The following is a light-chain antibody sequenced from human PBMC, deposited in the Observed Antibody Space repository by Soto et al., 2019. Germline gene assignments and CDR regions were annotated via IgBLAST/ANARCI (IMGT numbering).Light chain of an antibody. J-gene: IGKJ1*01. Sequence: VMTQAPATLSVSPGEGATLSCRASQTVNNNVAWYQLKEGQVPRLIIYGASTRATDIPARFSGSVSGTEFTLTISSLQSEDFALYYCQQYNNWLTWTFGQGTKVDIK. V-gene: IGKV3-15*01. CDR1: QTVNNN. CDR2: GAS. CDR3: QQYNNWLTWT.